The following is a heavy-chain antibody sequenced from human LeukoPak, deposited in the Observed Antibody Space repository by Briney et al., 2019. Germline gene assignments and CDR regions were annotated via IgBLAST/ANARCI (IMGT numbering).Heavy chain of an antibody. CDR3: ARVTAYCSGGSCYSLWFDP. CDR2: IYHSGST. J-gene: IGHJ5*02. CDR1: GGSISSGGYS. V-gene: IGHV4-30-2*01. Sequence: SQTLSLTCAVSGGSISSGGYSWSWLRQPPGKGLEWIGYIYHSGSTYYNPSLKSRVTISVDRSKNQFSLKLSSVTAADTAVYYCARVTAYCSGGSCYSLWFDPWGQGTLVTVSS. D-gene: IGHD2-15*01.